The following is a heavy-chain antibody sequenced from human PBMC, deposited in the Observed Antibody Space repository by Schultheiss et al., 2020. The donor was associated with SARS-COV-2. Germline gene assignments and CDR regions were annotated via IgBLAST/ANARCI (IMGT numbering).Heavy chain of an antibody. J-gene: IGHJ6*04. CDR3: ARDYCSSTSCYGMDV. V-gene: IGHV4-34*01. CDR2: INHSGST. CDR1: GGSFSGYY. Sequence: SETLSLTCAVYGGSFSGYYWSWIRQPPGKGLEWIGEINHSGSTNYNPSLKSRVTISVDTSKNQFSLKLTSVTAADTAVYYCARDYCSSTSCYGMDVWGKGTTVTVSS. D-gene: IGHD2-2*01.